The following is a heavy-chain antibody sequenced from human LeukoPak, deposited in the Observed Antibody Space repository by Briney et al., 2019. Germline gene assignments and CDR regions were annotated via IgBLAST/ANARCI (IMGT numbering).Heavy chain of an antibody. J-gene: IGHJ4*02. D-gene: IGHD4/OR15-4a*01. V-gene: IGHV3-15*04. CDR3: SAGGATADF. CDR1: GVTFSNAW. Sequence: GGSLRLSCAASGVTFSNAWMSWVRQAPGKGLEWVGRIESKTNGGTTDYAAPVKGRFIISRDDAMNMVYLQMNSLKIEDTAVYYCSAGGATADFWGQGTLVTVSS. CDR2: IESKTNGGTT.